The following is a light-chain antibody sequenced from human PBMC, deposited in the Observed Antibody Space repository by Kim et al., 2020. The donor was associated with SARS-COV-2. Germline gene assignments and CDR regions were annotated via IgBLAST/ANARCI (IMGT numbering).Light chain of an antibody. V-gene: IGLV3-1*01. CDR2: QDD. Sequence: SYELTQPPSMSVSPGQTASITCSGDNLGDKYVCWYQQKPGQSPVLVIYQDDKRPSGLPERFSGSNSGNTATLTISGTQAMDESDYYCQAWDSSTHVVFGG. CDR1: NLGDKY. J-gene: IGLJ2*01. CDR3: QAWDSSTHVV.